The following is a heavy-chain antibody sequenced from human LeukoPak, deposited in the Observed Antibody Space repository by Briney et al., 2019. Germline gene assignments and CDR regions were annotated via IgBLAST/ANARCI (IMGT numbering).Heavy chain of an antibody. CDR2: IYYSGST. D-gene: IGHD3-9*01. J-gene: IGHJ3*02. CDR3: ARLRLGDAFDI. CDR1: GGSISSSTYF. Sequence: PSETLSLTCTVSGGSISSSTYFWGWIRQPPGKGLEWIGTIYYSGSTYYNPSLKSRVTMSVDTSKNQFSLKLSSVAAADTAVYYCARLRLGDAFDIWGQGTMVTVSS. V-gene: IGHV4-39*07.